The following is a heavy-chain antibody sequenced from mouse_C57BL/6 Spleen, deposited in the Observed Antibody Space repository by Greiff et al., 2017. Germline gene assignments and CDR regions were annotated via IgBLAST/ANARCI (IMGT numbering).Heavy chain of an antibody. Sequence: EVHLVESGGGLVQPGGSMKLSCVASGFNFSNYWMNWVRQSPEKGLEWVAQIRLKSDNYATHYAESVKGRFTISRDYSKSSVYLQMNNLRADDTGIYYCTGYLYYYAMDYWGQGTSVTVSS. CDR1: GFNFSNYW. D-gene: IGHD5-1*01. V-gene: IGHV6-3*01. CDR2: IRLKSDNYAT. CDR3: TGYLYYYAMDY. J-gene: IGHJ4*01.